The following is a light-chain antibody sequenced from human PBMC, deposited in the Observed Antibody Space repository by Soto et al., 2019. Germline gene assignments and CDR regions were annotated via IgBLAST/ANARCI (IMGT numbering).Light chain of an antibody. CDR3: QQYNNWPYT. CDR1: QSVSSN. V-gene: IGKV3-15*01. Sequence: EIVMTQSPATLSLSPGERVTLSCRASQSVSSNLAWYRQKPGQAPTLLIYRTSTRATGIPDRFSGSGSGTEFTLTISSLQSEDFAFYYCQQYNNWPYTFGQGTKLEIK. CDR2: RTS. J-gene: IGKJ2*01.